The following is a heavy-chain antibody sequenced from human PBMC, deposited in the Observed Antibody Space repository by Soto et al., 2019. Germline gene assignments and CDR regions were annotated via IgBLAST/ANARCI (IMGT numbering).Heavy chain of an antibody. CDR1: GFIVSTSY. CDR3: ARDDQYYYDSSGYYAEYFQH. CDR2: IYNDGST. V-gene: IGHV3-66*01. J-gene: IGHJ1*01. Sequence: PGGSLRLSCTASGFIVSTSYMSWVRQAPGKGLEWVSIIYNDGSTYYADSVKGRFTVSRDNSKNTLYLQMNSLRAEDTAVYYCARDDQYYYDSSGYYAEYFQHWGQGTLVTVSS. D-gene: IGHD3-22*01.